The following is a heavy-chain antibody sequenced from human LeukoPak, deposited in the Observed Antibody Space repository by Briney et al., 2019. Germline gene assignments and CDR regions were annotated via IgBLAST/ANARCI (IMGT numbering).Heavy chain of an antibody. V-gene: IGHV4-34*01. D-gene: IGHD3-22*01. CDR1: GGSFSGYY. CDR3: AREVTYYYDSSGYYNY. CDR2: INHSGST. Sequence: SETLSLTCAVYGGSFSGYYWSWIRQPPGKGLEWIGEINHSGSTNYNPSLKSRVTISVDTSKNQFSLKLSSVTAADTAVYYCAREVTYYYDSSGYYNYWGQGTLVTVSS. J-gene: IGHJ4*02.